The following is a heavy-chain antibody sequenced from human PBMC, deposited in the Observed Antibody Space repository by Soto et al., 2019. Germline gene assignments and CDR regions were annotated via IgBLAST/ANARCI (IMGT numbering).Heavy chain of an antibody. CDR3: ARSVDP. Sequence: PSETMSLTCTFSGFSLSSYYWSWIRQHQGKGLEWIGYIYYSGFTYYTPSLKSRVTMSVDTSKNQFSLKLSSVTAEDTAVYYCARSVDPWGQGTLVTVSS. CDR2: IYYSGFT. CDR1: GFSLSSYY. J-gene: IGHJ5*02. V-gene: IGHV4-31*03.